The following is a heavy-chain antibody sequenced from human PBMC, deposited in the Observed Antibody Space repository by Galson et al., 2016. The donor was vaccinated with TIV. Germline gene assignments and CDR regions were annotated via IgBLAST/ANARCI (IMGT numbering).Heavy chain of an antibody. CDR2: IIPMVGMT. CDR1: GGTFSSYS. CDR3: ARRYSGSKNGFDM. J-gene: IGHJ3*02. D-gene: IGHD1-26*01. V-gene: IGHV1-69*02. Sequence: SVKVSCKASGGTFSSYSVSWVRQAPGQGLEWMGRIIPMVGMTSYAQKFQGKITITADRSTTTAYLELSSLRSEDTAVYYCARRYSGSKNGFDMWGQGTMVTVSS.